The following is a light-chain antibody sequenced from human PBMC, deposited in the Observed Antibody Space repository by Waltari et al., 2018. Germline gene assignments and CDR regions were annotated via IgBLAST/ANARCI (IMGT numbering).Light chain of an antibody. Sequence: QSVLTQPPSVSGTPGQRVTIPCSGSFPNLASNPVNWYQQLPGTSPRLLIYNTNQGPSGVPHRFSASKSGTSASLAITGLQSEDEAYYYCAAWDDSLGAVFGGGTKLTVL. CDR3: AAWDDSLGAV. J-gene: IGLJ3*02. CDR1: FPNLASNP. V-gene: IGLV1-44*01. CDR2: NTN.